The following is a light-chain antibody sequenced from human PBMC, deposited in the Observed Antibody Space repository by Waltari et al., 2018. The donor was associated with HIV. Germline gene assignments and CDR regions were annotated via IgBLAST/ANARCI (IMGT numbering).Light chain of an antibody. V-gene: IGLV2-11*02. CDR2: DVN. CDR3: CSYADKYTWV. Sequence: QSALTQPRSMSGSPGQSVTISCTGTSSDVGGYNYVSWYQQHPGKAPKLMIFDVNKRPSGVPDRFSDSKSGNTASLTISGLQAEDEADYYCCSYADKYTWVFGGGTKLAVL. CDR1: SSDVGGYNY. J-gene: IGLJ3*02.